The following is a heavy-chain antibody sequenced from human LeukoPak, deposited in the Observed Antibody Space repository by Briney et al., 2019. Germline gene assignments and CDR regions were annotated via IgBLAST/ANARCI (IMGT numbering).Heavy chain of an antibody. CDR3: ARGYSRAAFDI. D-gene: IGHD2-15*01. CDR2: IRLDGSNE. J-gene: IGHJ3*02. V-gene: IGHV3-30*02. CDR1: GFKFSAYD. Sequence: GGSLRLSCAASGFKFSAYDMHWVRQAPGKGLEWVAFIRLDGSNEYYADSVKGRFSISRDNSKNTLYLQMNSLRAEDTAVYYCARGYSRAAFDIWGQGTVVAVSS.